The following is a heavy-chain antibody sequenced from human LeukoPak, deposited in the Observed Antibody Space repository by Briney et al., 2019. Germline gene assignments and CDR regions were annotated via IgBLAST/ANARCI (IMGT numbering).Heavy chain of an antibody. CDR2: ISGSGGST. J-gene: IGHJ4*02. Sequence: PGGSLRLSCAASGFTFKTYAMNWVRQAPGKGLEWVSAISGSGGSTYYADSVKGRFTISRDNSKNTLYLQMNSLRAEDTAVYYCAKDSLYDSSGYYFDYWGQGTLVTVSS. V-gene: IGHV3-23*01. D-gene: IGHD3-22*01. CDR1: GFTFKTYA. CDR3: AKDSLYDSSGYYFDY.